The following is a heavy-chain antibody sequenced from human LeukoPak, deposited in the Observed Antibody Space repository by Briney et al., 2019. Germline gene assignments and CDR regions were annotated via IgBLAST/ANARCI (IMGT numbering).Heavy chain of an antibody. V-gene: IGHV3-30*18. CDR2: ISHDGRYK. J-gene: IGHJ4*02. CDR1: GFTFRSYG. CDR3: AKDRAAVGYGPFDY. D-gene: IGHD6-13*01. Sequence: PGGSPRLSCAASGFTFRSYGMHWVRQAPGKGLEWVAVISHDGRYKYYTDSVKGRFTISRDNSKNTLYLQMSSLRADDRAVYYCAKDRAAVGYGPFDYWGQGTLVTVSS.